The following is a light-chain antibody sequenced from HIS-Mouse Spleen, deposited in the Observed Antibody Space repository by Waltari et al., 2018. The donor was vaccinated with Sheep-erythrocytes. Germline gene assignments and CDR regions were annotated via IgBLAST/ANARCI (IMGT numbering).Light chain of an antibody. V-gene: IGLV3-1*01. CDR2: QDS. CDR3: QAWDSSTAV. J-gene: IGLJ2*01. CDR1: KLGDKY. Sequence: SYELTQPPSVSVSPGQTASITCSGDKLGDKYACWYQQKPGQSPVLVIYQDSKRPSGSPERFSGSNSGNTATLTISGTQAMDEADYYCQAWDSSTAVFGGVTKLTVL.